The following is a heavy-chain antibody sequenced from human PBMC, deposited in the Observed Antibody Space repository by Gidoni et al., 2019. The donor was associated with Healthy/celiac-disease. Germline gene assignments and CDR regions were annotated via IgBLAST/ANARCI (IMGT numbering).Heavy chain of an antibody. CDR3: ARSSEMATIPSSHTFRFDY. J-gene: IGHJ4*02. CDR1: GYTFTGYY. CDR2: INPNSGGT. V-gene: IGHV1-2*02. Sequence: QVQLVQSGAEVKKPGASVKVSCKASGYTFTGYYMHWVRQAPGQGLEWMGWINPNSGGTNYAQKFQGRVTMTRDTSISTAYMELSRLRSDDTAVYYCARSSEMATIPSSHTFRFDYWGQGTLVTVSS. D-gene: IGHD5-12*01.